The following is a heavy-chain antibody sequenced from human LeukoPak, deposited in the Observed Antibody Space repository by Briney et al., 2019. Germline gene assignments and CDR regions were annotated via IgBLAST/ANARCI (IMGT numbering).Heavy chain of an antibody. J-gene: IGHJ6*02. Sequence: SGPALVKPTQTLTLTCTSSGFSLSTSGMCVSWIRQPPGKALEWLALIDWDDDKYYSTSLKTRLTISKDTSKNHVVLTITNMDPVDTATYYCARIPMATINDYYYYYGMDVWGQGTTVTVSS. D-gene: IGHD5-24*01. CDR3: ARIPMATINDYYYYYGMDV. V-gene: IGHV2-70*01. CDR1: GFSLSTSGMC. CDR2: IDWDDDK.